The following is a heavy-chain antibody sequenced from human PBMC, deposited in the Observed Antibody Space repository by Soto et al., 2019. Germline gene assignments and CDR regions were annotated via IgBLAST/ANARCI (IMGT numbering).Heavy chain of an antibody. V-gene: IGHV1-18*01. J-gene: IGHJ4*02. CDR2: IGTYNGNT. D-gene: IGHD3-16*01. CDR1: GYTFTSTG. Sequence: ASVKVSCKASGYTFTSTGISWVRQAPGQGLEWMGWIGTYNGNTNYAQKLQGRVTMTTDTSTSTAYMELRSLRSDDTAVYYCATEGGVGLGSPEDYWGQGTLVTVSS. CDR3: ATEGGVGLGSPEDY.